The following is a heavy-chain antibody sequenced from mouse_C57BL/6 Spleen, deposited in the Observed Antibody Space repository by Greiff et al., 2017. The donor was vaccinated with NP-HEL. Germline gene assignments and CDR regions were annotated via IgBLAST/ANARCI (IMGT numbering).Heavy chain of an antibody. J-gene: IGHJ2*01. CDR2: IHPNSGST. CDR3: AREKTYDYDVEDY. CDR1: GYTFTSYW. D-gene: IGHD2-4*01. V-gene: IGHV1-64*01. Sequence: VQLQQPGAELVKPGASVKLSCKASGYTFTSYWMHWVKQRPGQGLEWIGMIHPNSGSTNYNEKFKSKATLTVDKSSSTAYMQLSSLTSEDSAVYYCAREKTYDYDVEDYWGQGTTLTVSS.